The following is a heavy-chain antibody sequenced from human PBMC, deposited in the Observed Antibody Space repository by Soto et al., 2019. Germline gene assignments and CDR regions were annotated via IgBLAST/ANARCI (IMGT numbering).Heavy chain of an antibody. V-gene: IGHV3-30-3*01. Sequence: GGSLRLSCAASGFTFSSYAMHWVRQAPGKGLEWVAVISYDGSNKYYADSVKGRFTISRDNSKNTLYLQMNSLRAEDTAVYYCARDPWGGDYRQERRGMDVWGQGTTVTVSS. CDR2: ISYDGSNK. D-gene: IGHD3-16*01. CDR1: GFTFSSYA. CDR3: ARDPWGGDYRQERRGMDV. J-gene: IGHJ6*02.